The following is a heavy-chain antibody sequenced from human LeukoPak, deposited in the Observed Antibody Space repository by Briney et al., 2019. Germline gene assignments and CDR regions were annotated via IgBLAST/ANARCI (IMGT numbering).Heavy chain of an antibody. CDR2: IYYSGST. CDR1: GGSISSSSYY. J-gene: IGHJ3*02. Sequence: SETLSLTCTVSGGSISSSSYYWGWIRQPPGKGLEWIGSIYYSGSTYYNPSLKSRVTISVDTSKNQFSLKLSSVTAADTAVYYCARVYPAQYSSGWYGDAFDIWGQGTMVTVSS. D-gene: IGHD6-19*01. CDR3: ARVYPAQYSSGWYGDAFDI. V-gene: IGHV4-39*01.